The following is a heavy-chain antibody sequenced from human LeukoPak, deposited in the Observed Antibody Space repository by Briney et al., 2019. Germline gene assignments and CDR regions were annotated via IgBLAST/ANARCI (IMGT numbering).Heavy chain of an antibody. Sequence: GGSLRLSCAASGFTVSSNYMSWVRQAPGKGLEWVSGINWNGGSTGYADSVKGRFTISRDNAKNSLYLQMNSLRAEDTALYYCAREKRTVTWSDYYYMDVWGKGTTVTVSS. CDR3: AREKRTVTWSDYYYMDV. CDR1: GFTVSSNY. CDR2: INWNGGST. V-gene: IGHV3-20*04. J-gene: IGHJ6*03. D-gene: IGHD4-11*01.